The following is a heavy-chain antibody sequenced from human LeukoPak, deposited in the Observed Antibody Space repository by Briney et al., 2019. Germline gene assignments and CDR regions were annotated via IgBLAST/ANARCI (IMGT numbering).Heavy chain of an antibody. CDR1: GVSSSSSY. CDR3: AGTKFGSPLSP. D-gene: IGHD1-7*01. V-gene: IGHV4-59*08. CDR2: IFYTGDS. Sequence: SETLSLTCTVSGVSSSSSYWSWIQQPPGKGLEWIGYIFYTGDSNHNPSFKSRVSISLDTSKDQISLKLSSVTAADTAVYYCAGTKFGSPLSPWGQGNL. J-gene: IGHJ5*02.